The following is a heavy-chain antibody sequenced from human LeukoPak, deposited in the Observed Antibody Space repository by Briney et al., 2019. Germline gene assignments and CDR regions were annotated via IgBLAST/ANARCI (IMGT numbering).Heavy chain of an antibody. V-gene: IGHV4-39*01. CDR3: ARLPRISMVRGVNRFYFDY. D-gene: IGHD3-10*01. Sequence: SETLSLTCTVSGGPISSYNYYWGWIRQPPGKWLEWIGSMYYTGSTYYNPSLKSRVTISVDTSKNQFSLKMSSVAAADTAMYYCARLPRISMVRGVNRFYFDYWGQGTLVAVSS. CDR1: GGPISSYNYY. J-gene: IGHJ4*02. CDR2: MYYTGST.